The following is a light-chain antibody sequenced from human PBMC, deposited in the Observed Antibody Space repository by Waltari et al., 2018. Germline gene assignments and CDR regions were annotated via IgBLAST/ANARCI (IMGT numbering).Light chain of an antibody. CDR2: AAS. CDR1: KGISND. V-gene: IGKV1-27*01. CDR3: QKYNSVPRT. Sequence: DIQMTQSPSSLAASVGDRVTITCRASKGISNDLAWYQQKPGKVPKLLIYAASTLHSGVPSRFSGSGSGTDFTVTISSLQPEDVATYYCQKYNSVPRTFGQGTKVEIK. J-gene: IGKJ1*01.